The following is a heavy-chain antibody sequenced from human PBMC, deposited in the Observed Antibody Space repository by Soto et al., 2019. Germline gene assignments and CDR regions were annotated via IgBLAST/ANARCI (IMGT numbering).Heavy chain of an antibody. CDR2: IYYSGST. CDR3: ARVGGSYLLGYNGIDV. Sequence: WETLSLTCTVSGGSISSYYWSWIRQPPGKGLEWIGYIYYSGSTNYNPSLKSRVTISVDTSKNQFSLKLSSVTAADTAVYYCARVGGSYLLGYNGIDVWGQGTTVTVSS. CDR1: GGSISSYY. D-gene: IGHD1-26*01. V-gene: IGHV4-59*01. J-gene: IGHJ6*02.